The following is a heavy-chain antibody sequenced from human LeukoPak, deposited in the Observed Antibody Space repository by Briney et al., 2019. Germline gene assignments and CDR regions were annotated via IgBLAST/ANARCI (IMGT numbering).Heavy chain of an antibody. CDR3: ARDSGTTGEVKFDP. J-gene: IGHJ5*02. CDR1: GGSIRSYY. V-gene: IGHV4-4*07. Sequence: SETLSLTCTVSGGSIRSYYWSWIRQPTGKGLEWIGRIYGSGTITYNPSLKSRVSMSVDTSRNQFSLNLRYVTAADTAVYYCARDSGTTGEVKFDPWGQGALVTVSS. D-gene: IGHD3-10*01. CDR2: IYGSGTI.